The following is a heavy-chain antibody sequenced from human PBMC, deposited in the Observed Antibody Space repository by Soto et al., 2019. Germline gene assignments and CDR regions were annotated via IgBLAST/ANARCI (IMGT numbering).Heavy chain of an antibody. V-gene: IGHV4-30-4*01. CDR2: IYYSGST. Sequence: TVSGGSISSGDYYWSWIRQPPGKGLEWIGYIYYSGSTYYNPSLKSRVTISVDTSKNQFSLKLSSVTAADTAVYYCASRKSSPYFDYWGQGTLVTVSS. CDR3: ASRKSSPYFDY. D-gene: IGHD3-10*01. J-gene: IGHJ4*02. CDR1: GGSISSGDYY.